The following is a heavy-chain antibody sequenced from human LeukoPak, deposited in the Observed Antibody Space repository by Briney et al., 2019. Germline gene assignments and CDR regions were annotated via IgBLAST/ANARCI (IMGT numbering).Heavy chain of an antibody. CDR1: GFTVSSNY. V-gene: IGHV3-23*01. D-gene: IGHD2-15*01. Sequence: GGSLRLSCAASGFTVSSNYMSWVRQAPGKGLEWVSVISGSGGSTYYADSVKGRFTISRDNSKNTLYLQMNSLRAEDTAVYYCAKGLRYCSGGSCDSTAFDIWGQGTMVTVSS. CDR2: ISGSGGST. CDR3: AKGLRYCSGGSCDSTAFDI. J-gene: IGHJ3*02.